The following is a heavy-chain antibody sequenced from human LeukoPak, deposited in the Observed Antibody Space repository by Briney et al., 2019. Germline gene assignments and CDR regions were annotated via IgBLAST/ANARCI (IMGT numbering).Heavy chain of an antibody. V-gene: IGHV3-33*01. CDR1: GFTFSNHG. D-gene: IGHD2-21*01. CDR3: ARASIYYYYGMDV. CDR2: IWYDGSNK. Sequence: GGSLRLSCAASGFTFSNHGMFWVRQAPGKGLEWVALIWYDGSNKYYADSVKGRFTISRDDSKNTLYLQMNSLRAEDTAVYYCARASIYYYYGMDVWGQGTTVTVSS. J-gene: IGHJ6*02.